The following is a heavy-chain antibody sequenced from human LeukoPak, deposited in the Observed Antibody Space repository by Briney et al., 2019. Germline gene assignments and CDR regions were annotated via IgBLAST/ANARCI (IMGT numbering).Heavy chain of an antibody. D-gene: IGHD3-10*01. CDR2: INPDGSEK. Sequence: GGSLRLSCAASGFIVSANYMSWVRQAPGKGLEWVANINPDGSEKNYAHSVKGRFTISRDNAKNSLSLQMNSLRAEDMAVYYCATEPGIGYAFDIWGQGRMVTVSS. CDR3: ATEPGIGYAFDI. CDR1: GFIVSANY. J-gene: IGHJ3*02. V-gene: IGHV3-7*01.